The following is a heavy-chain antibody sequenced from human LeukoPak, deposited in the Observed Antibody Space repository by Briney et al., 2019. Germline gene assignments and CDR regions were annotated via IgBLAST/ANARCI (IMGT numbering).Heavy chain of an antibody. CDR3: ARQVVTACDY. CDR2: IKQDGSEK. D-gene: IGHD2-21*02. V-gene: IGHV3-7*01. Sequence: TGGSLRLSCAASGFTFSRYWMSWVRQAPGKGLEWVANIKQDGSEKYYVDSVKGRFTISRDNAKNSLYLQMNSLRAEDTAVYYCARQVVTACDYWGQGTLVTVSS. CDR1: GFTFSRYW. J-gene: IGHJ4*02.